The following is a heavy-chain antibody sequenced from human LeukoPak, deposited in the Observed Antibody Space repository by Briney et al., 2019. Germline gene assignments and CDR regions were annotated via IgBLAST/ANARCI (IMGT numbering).Heavy chain of an antibody. J-gene: IGHJ4*02. CDR2: IRYDGSNK. D-gene: IGHD2-2*01. CDR3: AEDQLGYCSSTSCSSHFDY. Sequence: PGGSLRLSCAASGFTFSSFGMHWVRQAPGKGLEWVAFIRYDGSNKYYADSVKGRLTISRDNSKNTLYLQMNSLRAEDTAVYYCAEDQLGYCSSTSCSSHFDYWGQGTLVTVSS. CDR1: GFTFSSFG. V-gene: IGHV3-30*02.